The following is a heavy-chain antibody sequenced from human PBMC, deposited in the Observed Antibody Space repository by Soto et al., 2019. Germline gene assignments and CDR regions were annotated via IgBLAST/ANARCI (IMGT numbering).Heavy chain of an antibody. Sequence: QVQLQESGPGLVKPSETLSLTCSVSGGSIDLYYWSWIRQSPGKRLEWIGHIYYSGSTKYSPSLKSRVTISIEASRKQFSLKVRSVTAADTAVYYCARDLVTGYFDSWGQGTLVTVSS. D-gene: IGHD3-9*01. J-gene: IGHJ4*02. V-gene: IGHV4-59*01. CDR1: GGSIDLYY. CDR2: IYYSGST. CDR3: ARDLVTGYFDS.